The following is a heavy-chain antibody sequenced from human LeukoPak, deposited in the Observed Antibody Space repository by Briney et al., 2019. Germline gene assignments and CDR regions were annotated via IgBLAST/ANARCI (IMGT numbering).Heavy chain of an antibody. CDR2: IKQDGSEK. J-gene: IGHJ6*02. Sequence: SLRLSCAASGFTFSSYWMNWVRQAPGKGLEWVANIKQDGSEKYYVDSVKGRFTISRDNAKNSLYLQMNSLRAEDTAVYYCARALYESSAGYYYYGMDVWGQGTTVTVSS. CDR3: ARALYESSAGYYYYGMDV. CDR1: GFTFSSYW. V-gene: IGHV3-7*01. D-gene: IGHD3-22*01.